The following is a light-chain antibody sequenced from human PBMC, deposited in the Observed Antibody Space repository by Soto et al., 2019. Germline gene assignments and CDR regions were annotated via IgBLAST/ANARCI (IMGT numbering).Light chain of an antibody. CDR2: EVT. CDR1: SSDVGGYNY. Sequence: QSALIQPPSASGSPGQSVTISCTGTSSDVGGYNYVSWYQQHPGKAPKLMIYEVTKRPSGVPDRFSGSKSGNTASLTVSGLQAEDEADYYCNSYATSNNVVFGGGTKLTVL. CDR3: NSYATSNNVV. V-gene: IGLV2-8*01. J-gene: IGLJ2*01.